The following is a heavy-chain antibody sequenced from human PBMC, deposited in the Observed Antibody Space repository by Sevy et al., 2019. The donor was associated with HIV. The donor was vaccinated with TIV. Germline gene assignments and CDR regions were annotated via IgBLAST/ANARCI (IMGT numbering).Heavy chain of an antibody. CDR3: ARDITMVRGVPRWFDP. D-gene: IGHD3-10*01. CDR1: GYTFITYA. V-gene: IGHV7-4-1*02. Sequence: ASVKVSCKASGYTFITYAMNWVRQAPGQGLEWMGWINTNTGNPTYAQGFTGRFVFSLDTSVSTAYLQISSLKAEDTAGYYCARDITMVRGVPRWFDPWGQGTLVTVSS. J-gene: IGHJ5*02. CDR2: INTNTGNP.